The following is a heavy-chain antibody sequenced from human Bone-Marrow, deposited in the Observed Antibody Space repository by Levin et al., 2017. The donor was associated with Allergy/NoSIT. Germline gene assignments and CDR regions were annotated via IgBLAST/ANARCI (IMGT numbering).Heavy chain of an antibody. Sequence: SCAASGFTFDDYAMHWVRQAPGKGLEWVSGISWDSDIIDYADSVKGRFTISRDNAKSSLFLQMNSLRAEDTALYYCAKIMFTRGYRYGLDIWGPGTMVTVSS. J-gene: IGHJ3*02. CDR3: AKIMFTRGYRYGLDI. CDR1: GFTFDDYA. CDR2: ISWDSDII. D-gene: IGHD5-18*01. V-gene: IGHV3-9*01.